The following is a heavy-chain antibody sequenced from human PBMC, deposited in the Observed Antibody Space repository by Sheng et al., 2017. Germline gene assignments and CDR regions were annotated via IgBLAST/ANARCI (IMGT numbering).Heavy chain of an antibody. CDR1: GFTISSYA. CDR3: ARRYCSSTSCLLDV. CDR2: LSLGGGGA. D-gene: IGHD2-2*01. J-gene: IGHJ6*02. Sequence: EVQLLETGGGSVQPGGSLRLSCEASGFTISSYAMSWVRQAPGKGLEWVSALSLGGGGAYADSVKGRFTISRDNAKNSLYLQMDSLRAEDTAVYYCARRYCSSTSCLLDVWGQGTTVTVSS. V-gene: IGHV3-23*01.